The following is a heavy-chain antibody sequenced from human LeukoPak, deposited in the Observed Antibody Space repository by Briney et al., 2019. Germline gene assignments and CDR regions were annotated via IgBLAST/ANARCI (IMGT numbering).Heavy chain of an antibody. Sequence: GESLRLSCAASGFTVNSDYMTWVRQAPGKGLEWVSAINSGDNTYYADSVKGRFTISRDNPKNTLYLQMSSLGPEDTAVYYCARDPVLPNGLDVWGQGTTVTVSS. CDR3: ARDPVLPNGLDV. V-gene: IGHV3-66*02. J-gene: IGHJ6*02. CDR2: INSGDNT. CDR1: GFTVNSDY. D-gene: IGHD4/OR15-4a*01.